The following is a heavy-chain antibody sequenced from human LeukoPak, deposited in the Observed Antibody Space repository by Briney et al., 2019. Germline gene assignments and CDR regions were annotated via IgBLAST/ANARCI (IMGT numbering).Heavy chain of an antibody. J-gene: IGHJ5*02. CDR1: GCTFTSYD. V-gene: IGHV1-8*01. Sequence: ASVKVSCQASGCTFTSYDINGVRQATGQGLEGMGWMNPNSGNTGYAQKFQGRVTMTRNTSISTAYMELSSLRSEDTAVYYCARGRGDCGGDCYDWFDPWGQGTLVTVSS. CDR3: ARGRGDCGGDCYDWFDP. CDR2: MNPNSGNT. D-gene: IGHD2-21*02.